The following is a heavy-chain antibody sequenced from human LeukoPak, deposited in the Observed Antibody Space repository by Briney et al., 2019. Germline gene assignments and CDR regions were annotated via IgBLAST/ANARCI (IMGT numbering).Heavy chain of an antibody. CDR2: IYTSGST. V-gene: IGHV4-61*02. D-gene: IGHD3-22*01. J-gene: IGHJ3*01. CDR3: AGYYDSSGPIGYRT. CDR1: GGSISSGSYF. Sequence: SETLFLTCTVSGGSISSGSYFRSWIRQPAGKGLEWIGRIYTSGSTKYNPSLKSRVTISVDTSRNQFSLKLSSVTAADTAVYYCAGYYDSSGPIGYRTWGQGTMVTVPS.